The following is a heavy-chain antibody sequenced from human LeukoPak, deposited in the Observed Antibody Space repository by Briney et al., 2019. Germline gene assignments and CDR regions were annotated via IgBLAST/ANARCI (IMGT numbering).Heavy chain of an antibody. D-gene: IGHD2-2*01. V-gene: IGHV3-74*01. J-gene: IGHJ4*02. CDR1: GFTFSTSW. CDR2: INPDGSST. CDR3: ARDLELVPPEDYDYFDP. Sequence: PGGSLRLSCTASGFTFSTSWMHWVRQAPGKGLVWVSRINPDGSSTNYADSVKGRFTISRDNAKNTLYLQINTLRAEDTAIYYCARDLELVPPEDYDYFDPWGQGTLVTVSS.